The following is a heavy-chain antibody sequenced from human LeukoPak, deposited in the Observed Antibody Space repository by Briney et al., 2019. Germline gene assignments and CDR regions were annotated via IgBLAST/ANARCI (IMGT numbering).Heavy chain of an antibody. D-gene: IGHD6-13*01. CDR1: GFTLSSYA. CDR3: AKQSAGSAAWYSLHYDF. Sequence: GGSLRLSCAASGFTLSSYAMTWVRQAPGRGLEWVSSVDGGGGGTYYADSVKGRFTISRDNSKDTLYLQMNGLRAEDTAVYFCAKQSAGSAAWYSLHYDFWGQGTLVTVSS. CDR2: VDGGGGGT. V-gene: IGHV3-23*01. J-gene: IGHJ4*02.